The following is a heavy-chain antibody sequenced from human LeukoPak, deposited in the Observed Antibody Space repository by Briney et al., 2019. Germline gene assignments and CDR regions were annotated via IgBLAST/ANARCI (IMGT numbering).Heavy chain of an antibody. V-gene: IGHV3-21*01. Sequence: GGSLRLSCAASGFTFSSYSMNWVRQAPGKGLEWVSSISSSSSYIYYADSVKGRFTISRDNAKNSLYPQMNSLRAEDTAVYYCARDQGYCTNGVCYVSWWFDPWGQGTLVTVSS. D-gene: IGHD2-8*01. CDR1: GFTFSSYS. J-gene: IGHJ5*02. CDR2: ISSSSSYI. CDR3: ARDQGYCTNGVCYVSWWFDP.